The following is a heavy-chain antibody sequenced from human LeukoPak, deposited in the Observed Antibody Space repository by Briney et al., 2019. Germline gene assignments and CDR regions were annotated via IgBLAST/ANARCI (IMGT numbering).Heavy chain of an antibody. V-gene: IGHV3-21*05. D-gene: IGHD4-17*01. CDR3: ARELRAAFDI. CDR1: GLTFSTYS. Sequence: GGSLRLSCAVSGLTFSTYSINWVRQAPGKGLEWVSYISGSSDFIYYAEYVKGRFTISRDNAKKSVYLQMNSLRAEDTAVYYCARELRAAFDIWGQGTMVTVSS. J-gene: IGHJ3*02. CDR2: ISGSSDFI.